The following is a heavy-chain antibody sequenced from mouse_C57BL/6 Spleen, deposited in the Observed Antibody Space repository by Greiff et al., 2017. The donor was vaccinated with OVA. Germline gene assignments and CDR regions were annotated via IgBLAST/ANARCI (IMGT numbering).Heavy chain of an antibody. V-gene: IGHV1-53*01. CDR2: INPSNGGT. CDR3: ARRYSHEGYFDY. CDR1: GYTFTSYW. Sequence: VQLQQSGTELVKPGASVKLSCKASGYTFTSYWMHWVKQRPGQGLEWIGNINPSNGGTNYTEKFKSKATLTVDKSSSTAYMPLSSLPSDDSAVYYCARRYSHEGYFDYWGQGTTLTVSS. J-gene: IGHJ2*01.